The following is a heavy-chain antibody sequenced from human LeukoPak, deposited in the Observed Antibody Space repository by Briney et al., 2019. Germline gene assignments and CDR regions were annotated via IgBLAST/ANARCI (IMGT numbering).Heavy chain of an antibody. CDR3: ARDTTYYGSGSLNF. Sequence: GGSLRLSCAASGFTLSSYAMSRVRQAPGKGLEWVSAISGSGGSTYYADSVKGRFTISRDNSKNTLYLQMNSLRAEDTAVYYCARDTTYYGSGSLNFWGQGTLVTVSS. CDR1: GFTLSSYA. J-gene: IGHJ4*02. CDR2: ISGSGGST. D-gene: IGHD3-10*01. V-gene: IGHV3-23*01.